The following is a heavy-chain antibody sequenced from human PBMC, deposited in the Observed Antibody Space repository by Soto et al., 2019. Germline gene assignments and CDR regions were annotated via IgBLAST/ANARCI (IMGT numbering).Heavy chain of an antibody. CDR3: AKGAEGYVVSSLDS. J-gene: IGHJ4*02. CDR1: GFRFSDFA. D-gene: IGHD5-12*01. Sequence: EVQLLESGGGFVQPGGSLRLSCEASGFRFSDFAMTWVRQAPGRGLEWVSAITGTASSTYYEDSVNGRFTISRDNSKNTLNLQINSLRAEDTAIYYCAKGAEGYVVSSLDSWGQGTLVTVSS. V-gene: IGHV3-23*01. CDR2: ITGTASST.